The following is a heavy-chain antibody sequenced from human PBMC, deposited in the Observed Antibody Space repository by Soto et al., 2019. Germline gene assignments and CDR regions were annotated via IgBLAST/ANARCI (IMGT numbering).Heavy chain of an antibody. V-gene: IGHV3-11*06. Sequence: QVQLVESGGGLVKPGGSLRLSCAASGFTFSDYYMTWIRQAPGKWLGWVSYISGSGSYTNYADSVKGRFTIYRDNAKNSLYLQMNSLRAEDTAVYYCARDPRGDCSSTSCYFYWGQGTLVTVSS. J-gene: IGHJ4*02. CDR1: GFTFSDYY. CDR2: ISGSGSYT. D-gene: IGHD2-2*01. CDR3: ARDPRGDCSSTSCYFY.